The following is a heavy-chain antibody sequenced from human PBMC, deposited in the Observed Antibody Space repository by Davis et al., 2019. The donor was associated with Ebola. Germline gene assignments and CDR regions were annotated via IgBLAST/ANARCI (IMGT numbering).Heavy chain of an antibody. V-gene: IGHV4-4*02. Sequence: MPSETLSLTCTVSGASISSTNWWGWIRQPPGKGLEWIGEINHTGSTNYNPSLKSRVTISVDTSKNQFSLKLSSVTAADTAVYYCARHESLSWFDPWGQGTLVTVSS. CDR2: INHTGST. D-gene: IGHD2/OR15-2a*01. CDR1: GASISSTNW. CDR3: ARHESLSWFDP. J-gene: IGHJ5*02.